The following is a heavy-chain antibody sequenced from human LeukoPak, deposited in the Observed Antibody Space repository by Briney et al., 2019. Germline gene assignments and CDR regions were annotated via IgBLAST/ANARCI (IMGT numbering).Heavy chain of an antibody. CDR2: IRYDGSNK. V-gene: IGHV3-30*02. CDR1: GFTFSSYG. D-gene: IGHD3-3*01. CDR3: AKNRLRFLEWFDSADY. J-gene: IGHJ4*02. Sequence: GGSLRLSCAASGFTFSSYGMHWVRQAPGKGLEWVAFIRYDGSNKYYADSVKGRFTISRDNSKNTLYLQMNSLRAEDTAVYYCAKNRLRFLEWFDSADYWGQGTLVTVSS.